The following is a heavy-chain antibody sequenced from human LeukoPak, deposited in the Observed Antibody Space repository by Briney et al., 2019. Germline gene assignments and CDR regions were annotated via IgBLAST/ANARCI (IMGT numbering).Heavy chain of an antibody. Sequence: ASVKVSCKASGYTFTSYDINWVRQATGQGLEWMGWMNPNSGNTGYAQKFQGRVTITRNTSISTAYMELSSLRSEDTAVYYCARGRGINYYYYYMDVWGKGTTVTVSS. J-gene: IGHJ6*03. CDR1: GYTFTSYD. CDR3: ARGRGINYYYYYMDV. CDR2: MNPNSGNT. V-gene: IGHV1-8*03. D-gene: IGHD3-10*01.